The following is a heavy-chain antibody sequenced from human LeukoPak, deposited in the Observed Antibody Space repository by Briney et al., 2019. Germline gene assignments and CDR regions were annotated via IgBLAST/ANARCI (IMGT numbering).Heavy chain of an antibody. V-gene: IGHV1-69*04. J-gene: IGHJ4*02. CDR1: GGTFSSYA. CDR2: IIPILGIA. CDR3: ARDAGYSYGNYYFDY. D-gene: IGHD5-18*01. Sequence: SVKVSCKASGGTFSSYAISWVRQAPGQGLEWMGGIIPILGIANYAQKFQGRVTITADKSTSTAYMELSSLRSEDTAVYYCARDAGYSYGNYYFDYWGQGTLVTVSS.